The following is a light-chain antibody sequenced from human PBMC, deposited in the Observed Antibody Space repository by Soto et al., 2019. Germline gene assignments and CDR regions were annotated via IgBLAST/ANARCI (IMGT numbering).Light chain of an antibody. CDR3: QHYDNSPPFT. V-gene: IGKV3-20*01. Sequence: EIVLTQSPGTLSLSPGERATLSYRASQSLSKSHLAWYQQKPGQSPRLLIYDASSRATGIADRFSGSGSGTDFTLTISRLEPEDFAVYFCQHYDNSPPFTFGQGTKLEIK. CDR1: QSLSKSH. J-gene: IGKJ2*01. CDR2: DAS.